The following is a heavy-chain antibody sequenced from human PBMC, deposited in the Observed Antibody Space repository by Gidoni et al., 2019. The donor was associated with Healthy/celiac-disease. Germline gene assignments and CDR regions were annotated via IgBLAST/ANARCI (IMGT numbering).Heavy chain of an antibody. CDR3: ARADDPAAGPDY. J-gene: IGHJ4*02. D-gene: IGHD6-13*01. CDR2: ISYDGSNK. V-gene: IGHV3-30*04. CDR1: GFTFSSYA. Sequence: QVQLVESGGGVVQPGRSLRLSCAASGFTFSSYAMHWVRQAPGKGLEWVAVISYDGSNKYYADSVKGRFTISRDNSKNTLYLQMNSLRAEDTAVYYCARADDPAAGPDYWGQGTLVTVSS.